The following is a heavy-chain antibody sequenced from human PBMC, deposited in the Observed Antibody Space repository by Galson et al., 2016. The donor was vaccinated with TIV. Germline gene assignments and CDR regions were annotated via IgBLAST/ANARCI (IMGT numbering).Heavy chain of an antibody. CDR1: GGTFSSYA. Sequence: SVKVSCKAAGGTFSSYAISWVRQAPGQGLEWMGVIDPSGGSTTYAQKFQGRVTMTRDMSTSTVYMELSSLRSEDTAVYYCATFSGARGTFDYWGQGILVTVSS. CDR3: ATFSGARGTFDY. D-gene: IGHD6-25*01. CDR2: IDPSGGST. J-gene: IGHJ4*02. V-gene: IGHV1-46*01.